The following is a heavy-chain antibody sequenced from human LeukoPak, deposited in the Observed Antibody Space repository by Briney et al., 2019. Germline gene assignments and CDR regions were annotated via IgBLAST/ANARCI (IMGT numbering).Heavy chain of an antibody. Sequence: GGSLRLSCVTSGFRFSSYVMSWVRQAPGKGLEYVSSIDGTDGGSYYAESVKGRFTISRDNSKNTLFLQMHSLRVEDTAVYYCARVDAGNYDYWGQGTLLTVSS. D-gene: IGHD1-26*01. V-gene: IGHV3-23*01. J-gene: IGHJ4*02. CDR3: ARVDAGNYDY. CDR2: IDGTDGGS. CDR1: GFRFSSYV.